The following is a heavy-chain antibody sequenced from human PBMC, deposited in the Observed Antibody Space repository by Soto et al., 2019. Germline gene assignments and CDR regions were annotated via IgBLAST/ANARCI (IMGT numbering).Heavy chain of an antibody. D-gene: IGHD2-2*01. V-gene: IGHV1-18*04. CDR2: VSGNNGAS. Sequence: GASVKVSCKASGYTSADFGISWVRQAPGQGLEWMGWVSGNNGASNPAPKVQGRITMTLDTSTGVSYMALRSLRSDDTAIYYCVRDQKYFRVDGNWFDSWGQGTPVTVSS. CDR3: VRDQKYFRVDGNWFDS. CDR1: GYTSADFG. J-gene: IGHJ5*01.